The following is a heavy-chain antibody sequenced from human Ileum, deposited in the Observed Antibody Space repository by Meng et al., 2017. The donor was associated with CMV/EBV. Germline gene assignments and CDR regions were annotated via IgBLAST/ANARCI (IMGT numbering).Heavy chain of an antibody. CDR1: GFTFSGSA. D-gene: IGHD1-26*01. CDR2: IRSKTYNYAT. V-gene: IGHV3-73*01. CDR3: TRLGPRDSYYGMDV. J-gene: IGHJ6*02. Sequence: GGSLRLSCAASGFTFSGSAIHWVRQASGKGLEWVGRIRSKTYNYATAYAASVQGRFTISRDDSENTAFLQMNILKTEDTAVYYCTRLGPRDSYYGMDVWGQGTTVTVSS.